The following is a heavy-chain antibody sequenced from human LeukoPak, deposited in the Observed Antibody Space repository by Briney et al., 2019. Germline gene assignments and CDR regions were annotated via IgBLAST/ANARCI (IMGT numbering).Heavy chain of an antibody. D-gene: IGHD6-6*01. CDR1: GFTFSSYA. J-gene: IGHJ4*02. CDR2: ISDSSGST. V-gene: IGHV3-23*01. Sequence: PARSLRLSCAAAGFTFSSYAINWVSQAPGKWLEWVSGISDSSGSTYYAHSVEGLFTISRDNTNNTLYLQMNSLRAEDTAVYYCAKETSSSFDYWGQGTLVTVSS. CDR3: AKETSSSFDY.